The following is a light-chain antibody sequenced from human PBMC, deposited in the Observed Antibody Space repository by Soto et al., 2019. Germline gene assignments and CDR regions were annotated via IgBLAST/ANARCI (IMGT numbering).Light chain of an antibody. J-gene: IGLJ1*01. Sequence: QSALTQPPSASGSPGQSVTISCTGTSSDVGGYNYVPWYQQNPGKAPKLMIYEVSKRPSGVPDRFSGSKSDNTASLTVSGLQAEDEADYYCSSYAGSNNYVFGTGTKVT. V-gene: IGLV2-8*01. CDR3: SSYAGSNNYV. CDR1: SSDVGGYNY. CDR2: EVS.